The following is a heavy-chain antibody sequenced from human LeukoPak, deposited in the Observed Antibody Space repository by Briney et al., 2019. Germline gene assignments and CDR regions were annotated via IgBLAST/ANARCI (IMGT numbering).Heavy chain of an antibody. J-gene: IGHJ4*02. CDR1: GYNFGLFW. D-gene: IGHD3-10*01. CDR3: ARTPYGSGTYLDY. V-gene: IGHV5-51*01. Sequence: GESLKISCRGSGYNFGLFWIGWVRQMPGKGLEWMGIIYPGDSDTRYSPSFQGQVTISADKSISTAYLQWSSLKASDTAMYYCARTPYGSGTYLDYWGQGTLVTVSS. CDR2: IYPGDSDT.